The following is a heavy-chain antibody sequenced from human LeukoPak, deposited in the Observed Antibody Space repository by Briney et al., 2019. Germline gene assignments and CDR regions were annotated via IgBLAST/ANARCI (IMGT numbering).Heavy chain of an antibody. V-gene: IGHV3-23*01. J-gene: IGHJ3*02. Sequence: GGSLRLSCAASGFTFSGYDMQWVRQAPGKGLEWVSGISRSGPTYYRDSVKGRFTISRDNYKDTLYLQMDNLRAEDTATYYCAKGESFAFAMWGQGTMVAVSS. CDR1: GFTFSGYD. CDR2: ISRSGPT. CDR3: AKGESFAFAM.